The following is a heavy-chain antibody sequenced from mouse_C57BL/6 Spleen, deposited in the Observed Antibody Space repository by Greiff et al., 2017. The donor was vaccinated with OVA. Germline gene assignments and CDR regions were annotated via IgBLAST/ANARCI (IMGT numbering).Heavy chain of an antibody. CDR1: GYTFTDYY. J-gene: IGHJ1*03. CDR2: INPNNGGT. Sequence: EVQLQQSGAELVRPGASVKLSCKASGYTFTDYYMNWVKQSHGKSLEWIGDINPNNGGTSYNQKFKGKATLTVDKSSSTAYMELRSLTSEDSAVYYCAKHYDRYFDVWGTGTTVTVSS. D-gene: IGHD2-4*01. CDR3: AKHYDRYFDV. V-gene: IGHV1-26*01.